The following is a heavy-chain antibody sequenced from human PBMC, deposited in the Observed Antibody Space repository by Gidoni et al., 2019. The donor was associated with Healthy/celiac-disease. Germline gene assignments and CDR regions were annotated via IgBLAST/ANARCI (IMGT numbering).Heavy chain of an antibody. Sequence: ADSGCTFSSYGMHWVRQAPGKGLEWVAVISYDGSNKYYADSVKGRFTISRDNSKNTLYLQLNSLRAEDTAVYYCAKNIAPHYYDSSGMDVWGQGTTVTVSS. D-gene: IGHD3-22*01. CDR2: ISYDGSNK. J-gene: IGHJ6*02. V-gene: IGHV3-30*18. CDR1: GCTFSSYG. CDR3: AKNIAPHYYDSSGMDV.